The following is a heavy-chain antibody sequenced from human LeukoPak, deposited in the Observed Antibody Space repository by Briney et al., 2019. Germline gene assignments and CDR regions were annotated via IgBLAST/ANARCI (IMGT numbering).Heavy chain of an antibody. CDR3: AKDTVSGYVDYFDY. V-gene: IGHV3-23*01. J-gene: IGHJ4*02. CDR1: GFTFSSSA. CDR2: ISASGGST. D-gene: IGHD5-12*01. Sequence: GGSLRLSCAASGFTFSSSAMSWVRQVPGKGLEWVSGISASGGSTYYADSVRGRFTISRDNSKNTLYVQMNSLRDEDTAVYYCAKDTVSGYVDYFDYWGQGTLVTVSS.